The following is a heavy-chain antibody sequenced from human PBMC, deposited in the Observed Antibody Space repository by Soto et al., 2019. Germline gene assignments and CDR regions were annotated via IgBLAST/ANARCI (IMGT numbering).Heavy chain of an antibody. Sequence: PGGSLRLSYAASGFTFSSYAMSWARHAAGKGLEWVSGRSGSGCSTYYADSVKGRFTTSRDNSKNTLYLQMNSLRAEDTAAYYCAKARYYYDSSGVGYWGQGT. CDR3: AKARYYYDSSGVGY. D-gene: IGHD3-22*01. CDR2: RSGSGCST. J-gene: IGHJ4*02. CDR1: GFTFSSYA. V-gene: IGHV3-23*01.